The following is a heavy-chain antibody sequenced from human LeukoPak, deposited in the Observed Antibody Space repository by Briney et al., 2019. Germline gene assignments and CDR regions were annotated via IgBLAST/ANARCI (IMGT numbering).Heavy chain of an antibody. Sequence: PGGSLSLSCAASGFTVSSNYKSWLRQATLKGLEWLSVIYSGGTAYYADSVNGRFTISRDNSKNTLYLQMHSLIADDPPVYYCAVTPITTVWEVAVETFDYWGQGTLVTVPS. CDR2: IYSGGTA. J-gene: IGHJ4*02. V-gene: IGHV3-66*02. CDR1: GFTVSSNY. CDR3: AVTPITTVWEVAVETFDY. D-gene: IGHD4-11*01.